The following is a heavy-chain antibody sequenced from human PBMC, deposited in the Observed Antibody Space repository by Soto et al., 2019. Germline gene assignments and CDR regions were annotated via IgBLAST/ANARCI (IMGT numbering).Heavy chain of an antibody. CDR3: ARFMYYDDSSGDAFDI. Sequence: QVQLVESGGGVVQPGRSLRLSCAASGFTFSSYGMHWVRQAPGKGLEWVAVIWYDGSNKYYADSVKGRFTISRDNSKNTLYLQMNSLRAEDTAVYYCARFMYYDDSSGDAFDIWGQGTMVTVSS. D-gene: IGHD3-22*01. V-gene: IGHV3-33*01. CDR1: GFTFSSYG. J-gene: IGHJ3*02. CDR2: IWYDGSNK.